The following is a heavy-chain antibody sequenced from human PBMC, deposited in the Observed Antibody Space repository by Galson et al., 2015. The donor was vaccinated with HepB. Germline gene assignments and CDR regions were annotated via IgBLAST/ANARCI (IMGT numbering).Heavy chain of an antibody. CDR2: ISPYNRDT. D-gene: IGHD2-15*01. CDR3: ARGALVVVVNATQNNWFDS. CDR1: GYTSSSYS. V-gene: IGHV1-18*01. Sequence: SVKVSCKASGYTSSSYSITWVRQAPGQGLEWVGWISPYNRDTNYARKLQGRVTMTTDTSTNTAYMELRSLRSDDTAVYYCARGALVVVVNATQNNWFDSWGQGTPVTVSS. J-gene: IGHJ5*01.